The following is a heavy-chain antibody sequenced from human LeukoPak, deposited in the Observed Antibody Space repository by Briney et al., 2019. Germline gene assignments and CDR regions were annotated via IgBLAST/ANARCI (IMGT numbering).Heavy chain of an antibody. V-gene: IGHV3-21*01. CDR1: GFTFSSYS. Sequence: GGSLRLSCAASGFTFSSYSLNWVRQAPGKGLEWVSSISSSSSYIYYADSVKGRFTISRDNAKNSLYLQMNSLRAEDTAVYYCARGAPFVVVYPRPLRKNWFDPWGQGTLVTVSS. D-gene: IGHD2-2*01. J-gene: IGHJ5*02. CDR3: ARGAPFVVVYPRPLRKNWFDP. CDR2: ISSSSSYI.